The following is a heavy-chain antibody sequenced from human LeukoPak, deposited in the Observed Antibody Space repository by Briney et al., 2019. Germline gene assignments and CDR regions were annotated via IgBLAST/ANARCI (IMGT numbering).Heavy chain of an antibody. Sequence: SETLSLTSAVYGGSFSGYYWSWIRQPPGKGLEWIGEINHSGSTNYNPSLKSRVTISVDTSKNQFSLKLSSVTAADTAVYYCARVAAAGFFDYWGQRTLVTVSS. J-gene: IGHJ4*02. CDR3: ARVAAAGFFDY. CDR1: GGSFSGYY. D-gene: IGHD6-13*01. V-gene: IGHV4-34*01. CDR2: INHSGST.